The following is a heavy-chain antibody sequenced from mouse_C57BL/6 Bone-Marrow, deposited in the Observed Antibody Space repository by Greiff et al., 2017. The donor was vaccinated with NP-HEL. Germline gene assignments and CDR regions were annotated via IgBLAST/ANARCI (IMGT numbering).Heavy chain of an antibody. Sequence: EVKLVESGGGLVQPGGSMKLSCVASGFTFSNYWMNWVRQSPEQGLEWVAQIRLKSDNYATHYAESVKGRFTISRDDSKSSVYLQKNNLRAEDTVMYYCTGSHDYDPHDYWGQGTTLTVSS. D-gene: IGHD2-4*01. CDR2: IRLKSDNYAT. J-gene: IGHJ2*01. V-gene: IGHV6-3*01. CDR1: GFTFSNYW. CDR3: TGSHDYDPHDY.